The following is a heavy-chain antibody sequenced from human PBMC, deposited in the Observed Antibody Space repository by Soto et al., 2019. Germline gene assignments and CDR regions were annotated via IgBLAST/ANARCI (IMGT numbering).Heavy chain of an antibody. J-gene: IGHJ6*02. Sequence: ASVKVSCKASGYTFTSYAMHWVRQAPGQRLEWMGWINAGNGNTKYSQKFQGRVTITTDTSTSTAYMELRSLRSDDTAVYYCAREAIVLVPAAITGYYYYYGMDVWGQGTTVTVSS. D-gene: IGHD2-2*01. CDR1: GYTFTSYA. CDR2: INAGNGNT. CDR3: AREAIVLVPAAITGYYYYYGMDV. V-gene: IGHV1-3*01.